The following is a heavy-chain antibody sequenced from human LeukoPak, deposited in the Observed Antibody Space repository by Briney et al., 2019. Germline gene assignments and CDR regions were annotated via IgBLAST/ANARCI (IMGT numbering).Heavy chain of an antibody. J-gene: IGHJ4*01. CDR3: AKGIYSSGWSYSDY. Sequence: GGSLRLSCAASGFTFSNSAMSWVRQAPGKGLEWVSTLSGSGITTYYADSVKGRFTISRDNSKNTLYLQMNTLRAEDSALYYCAKGIYSSGWSYSDYWGHGTLVTVSS. CDR1: GFTFSNSA. V-gene: IGHV3-23*01. D-gene: IGHD6-19*01. CDR2: LSGSGITT.